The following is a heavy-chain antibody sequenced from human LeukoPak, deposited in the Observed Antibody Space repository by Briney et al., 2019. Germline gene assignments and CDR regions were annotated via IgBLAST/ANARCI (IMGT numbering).Heavy chain of an antibody. CDR1: GLTLSNYG. Sequence: PGGSLRLSCAVSGLTLSNYGMSWVRQAPGKGLEWVAGISGSGGGTTYADSVKGRFTISRDNPKNTLYLQMNSLRAEDTAVYFCAKRGVVIRVILVGFHKEAYYFDSWGQGALVTVSS. V-gene: IGHV3-23*01. D-gene: IGHD3-22*01. CDR2: ISGSGGGT. J-gene: IGHJ4*02. CDR3: AKRGVVIRVILVGFHKEAYYFDS.